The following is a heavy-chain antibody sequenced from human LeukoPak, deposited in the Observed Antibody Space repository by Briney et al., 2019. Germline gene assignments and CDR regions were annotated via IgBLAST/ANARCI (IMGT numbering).Heavy chain of an antibody. D-gene: IGHD6-6*01. CDR3: ARAGPAAHGAFDI. CDR1: GGTFSSYA. J-gene: IGHJ3*02. V-gene: IGHV1-69*05. Sequence: SVKVSCKASGGTFSSYAISWVRQAPGPGLEWMGGIIPIFGTANYAQKFQGRVTITTDESTSTAYMELSSLRSEDTAVYYCARAGPAAHGAFDIWGQGTMVTVSS. CDR2: IIPIFGTA.